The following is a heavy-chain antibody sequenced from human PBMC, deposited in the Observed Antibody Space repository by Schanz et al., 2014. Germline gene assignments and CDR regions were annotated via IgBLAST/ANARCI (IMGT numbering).Heavy chain of an antibody. Sequence: EVQLVESGGCLIQPWGSLRLSCAVSGFTVNTNYMSWVRQAPGKGLEWVSTIASGGSHTFYADSVTGRFAISGDNSKNTLFLQMNSLRVEDTAIYYCAKIWKAHHLTGRPGWSDGMDVWGQGTTV. CDR2: IASGGSHT. J-gene: IGHJ6*02. CDR1: GFTVNTNY. D-gene: IGHD3-3*01. CDR3: AKIWKAHHLTGRPGWSDGMDV. V-gene: IGHV3-53*01.